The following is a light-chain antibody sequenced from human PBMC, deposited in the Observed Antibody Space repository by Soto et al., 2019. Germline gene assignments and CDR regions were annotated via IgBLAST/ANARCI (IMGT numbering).Light chain of an antibody. J-gene: IGLJ1*01. CDR1: SSNIGAGYD. CDR2: GNS. V-gene: IGLV1-40*01. Sequence: QLVLTQPPSVSGAPGQRVTISCTGSSSNIGAGYDVHWYHQLPGTAPKLLIYGNSNRPSGVPDRFSGSKSGTSASLAITGFRAEEAADYCCQCIDRTLRGYVCGTGNKLSV. CDR3: QCIDRTLRGYV.